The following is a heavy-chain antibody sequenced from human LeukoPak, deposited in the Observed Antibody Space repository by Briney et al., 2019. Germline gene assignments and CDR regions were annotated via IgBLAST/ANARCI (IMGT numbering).Heavy chain of an antibody. CDR1: GGSISSGGYY. CDR2: IYYSGST. J-gene: IGHJ1*01. D-gene: IGHD4-17*01. CDR3: ARGGDYGDYVEYFQH. V-gene: IGHV4-31*03. Sequence: SETLSLTCTVSGGSISSGGYYWSWIRQHPGKGLEWIGYIYYSGSTYYNPSLKSRVTISVDRSKNQFSLKLSSVTAADTAVYYCARGGDYGDYVEYFQHWGQGTLVTVSS.